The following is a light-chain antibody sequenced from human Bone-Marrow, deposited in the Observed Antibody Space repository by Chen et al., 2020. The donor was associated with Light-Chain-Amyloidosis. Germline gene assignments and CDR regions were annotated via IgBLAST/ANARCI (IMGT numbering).Light chain of an antibody. CDR1: NIGPTS. CDR2: DDS. V-gene: IGLV3-21*02. Sequence: SSVLTQPSSVSVAPGQTATIACGGNNIGPTSGHWYQQTPGQAPLLVVYDDSDRPSGIPERLSGSNSGNTTTLTISRVEAGDEADYYCQVWDRSSDRPVFGGGTKLTVL. J-gene: IGLJ3*02. CDR3: QVWDRSSDRPV.